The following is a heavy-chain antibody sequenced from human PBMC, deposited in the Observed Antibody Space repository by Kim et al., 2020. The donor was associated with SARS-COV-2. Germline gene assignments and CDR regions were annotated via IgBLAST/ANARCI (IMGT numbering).Heavy chain of an antibody. D-gene: IGHD3-10*01. V-gene: IGHV4-39*01. CDR2: IYYSGNT. CDR3: ARLDPVFGFNNWFGP. J-gene: IGHJ5*02. CDR1: PGSISSSGRY. Sequence: SETLSLTCSVSPGSISSSGRYWGWIRQPPGKGLEWIGTIYYSGNTYYNPSLKSRVAISVDTSKNQFSLKLRSVTAADTAVYYCARLDPVFGFNNWFGPW.